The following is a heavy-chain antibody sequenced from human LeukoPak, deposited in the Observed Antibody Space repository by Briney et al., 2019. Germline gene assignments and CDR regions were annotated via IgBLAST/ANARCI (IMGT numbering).Heavy chain of an antibody. V-gene: IGHV1-69*04. CDR1: GGTFNNYA. Sequence: SVKVSCKASGGTFNNYAISWVRQAPGQGLEWMGRIVPILGIANYAQEFQGRLIITADKATSSAYMELSSLRSEDTAVYYCARDQGDNSCGYYAIWYAFDVWGQGTMVTVSS. D-gene: IGHD5-18*01. J-gene: IGHJ3*01. CDR3: ARDQGDNSCGYYAIWYAFDV. CDR2: IVPILGIA.